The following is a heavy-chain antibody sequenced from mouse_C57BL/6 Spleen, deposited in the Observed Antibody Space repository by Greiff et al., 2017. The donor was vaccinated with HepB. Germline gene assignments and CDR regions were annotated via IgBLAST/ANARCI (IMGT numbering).Heavy chain of an antibody. CDR2: IRLKSDNYAT. CDR1: GFTFSNYW. V-gene: IGHV6-3*01. CDR3: SGGGSCFAY. Sequence: KLMESGGGLVQPGGSMKLSCVASGFTFSNYWMNWVRQSPEKGLEWVAQIRLKSDNYATHYAESVKGRFTISRDDSKSSVYLLMNNLSAEDTGIYYGSGGGSCFAYWGPGTPVTVSA. J-gene: IGHJ3*01.